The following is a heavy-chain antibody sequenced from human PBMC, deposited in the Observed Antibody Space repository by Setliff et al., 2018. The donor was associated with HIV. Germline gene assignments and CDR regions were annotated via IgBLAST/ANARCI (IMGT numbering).Heavy chain of an antibody. CDR2: IFSSGST. J-gene: IGHJ5*02. Sequence: PSETLSLTCTVSGDSISSYSWNWIRQSPGGGLEWIGFIFSSGSTKYNPSLQSRVTMSIATSKNQFSLRLTSVTAADTAVYYCARRLDDSGSFPDKNWFDTWGQGSLVTVSS. CDR1: GDSISSYS. D-gene: IGHD3-10*01. CDR3: ARRLDDSGSFPDKNWFDT. V-gene: IGHV4-4*09.